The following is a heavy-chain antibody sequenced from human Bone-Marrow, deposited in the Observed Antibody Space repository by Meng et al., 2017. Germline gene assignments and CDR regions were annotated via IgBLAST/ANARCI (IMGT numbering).Heavy chain of an antibody. V-gene: IGHV3-48*03. Sequence: GESLKISCAASGFTFSSYEMNWVRQAPGKGLEWVSYISSSGSTIYYADSVKGRFTISRDNAKNSLYLQMNSLRAEDTAVYYCARDRTTDEDLYYYYGMDVWGQGTTVTVSS. J-gene: IGHJ6*02. CDR1: GFTFSSYE. CDR3: ARDRTTDEDLYYYYGMDV. CDR2: ISSSGSTI. D-gene: IGHD4-11*01.